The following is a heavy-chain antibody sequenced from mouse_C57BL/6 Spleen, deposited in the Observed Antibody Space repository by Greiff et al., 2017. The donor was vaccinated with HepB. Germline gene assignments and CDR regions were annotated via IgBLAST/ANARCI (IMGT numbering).Heavy chain of an antibody. D-gene: IGHD2-5*01. V-gene: IGHV1-53*01. CDR1: GYTFTSYW. J-gene: IGHJ2*01. Sequence: QVQLKESGTELVKPGASVKLSCKASGYTFTSYWMHWVKQRPGQGLEWIGNINPSNGGTNYNEKFKSKATLTVDKSSSTAYMQLSSLTSEDSAVYYCAREREDSNFDYWGQGTTLTVSS. CDR3: AREREDSNFDY. CDR2: INPSNGGT.